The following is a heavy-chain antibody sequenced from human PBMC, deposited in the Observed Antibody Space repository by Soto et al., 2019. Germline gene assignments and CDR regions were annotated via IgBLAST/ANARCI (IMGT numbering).Heavy chain of an antibody. V-gene: IGHV4-34*01. CDR3: ARRPERDFWSGYYGDNWFDP. CDR2: INHSGST. D-gene: IGHD3-3*01. Sequence: SETLSLTCAVYGGSFSGYYWSWIRQPPGKGLEWIGEINHSGSTNYNPSLKSRVTISVDTSKNQFSLKLSSVTAADTAVYYCARRPERDFWSGYYGDNWFDPWGQGTLVTVSS. CDR1: GGSFSGYY. J-gene: IGHJ5*02.